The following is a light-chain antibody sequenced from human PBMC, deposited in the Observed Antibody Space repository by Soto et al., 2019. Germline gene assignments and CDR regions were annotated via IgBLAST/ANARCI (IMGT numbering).Light chain of an antibody. CDR3: QQYNRYYS. Sequence: DIQMTQSPSTLSASVGDRVTITCRASQSISSWLAWYQQKPGKAPKLLIYKASSLESGVPSRFSGSGSGTEFTLTISSLQPDDFATYYCQQYNRYYSFGHGTKVEIK. J-gene: IGKJ2*03. CDR2: KAS. CDR1: QSISSW. V-gene: IGKV1-5*03.